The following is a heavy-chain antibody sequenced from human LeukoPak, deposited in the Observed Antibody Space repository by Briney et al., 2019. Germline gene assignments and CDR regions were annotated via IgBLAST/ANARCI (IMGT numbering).Heavy chain of an antibody. D-gene: IGHD6-19*01. CDR1: GGSISSYY. Sequence: SETLSLTCTVSGGSISSYYWSWIRQPPGKGLEWIGYIYYSGGTNYNPSLKSRLTISVDTSKNHFSLKLSSVTAADAAVYYCATLRTSGWYFDYWGQGTLVTVSS. CDR3: ATLRTSGWYFDY. CDR2: IYYSGGT. J-gene: IGHJ4*02. V-gene: IGHV4-59*08.